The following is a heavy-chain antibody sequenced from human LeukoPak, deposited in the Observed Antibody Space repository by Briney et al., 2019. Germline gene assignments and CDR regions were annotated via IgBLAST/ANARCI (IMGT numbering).Heavy chain of an antibody. D-gene: IGHD6-13*01. CDR1: GGSISSSSYY. V-gene: IGHV4-39*07. CDR3: ARAYSSSWYFNWFDP. Sequence: SETLSLTCTVSGGSISSSSYYWGWIRQPPGKGLEWIGSIYYSGSTYYNASLESRVTISVDTSKNQFSLKLSSVTAADTAVYYCARAYSSSWYFNWFDPWGQGTLVTVSP. CDR2: IYYSGST. J-gene: IGHJ5*02.